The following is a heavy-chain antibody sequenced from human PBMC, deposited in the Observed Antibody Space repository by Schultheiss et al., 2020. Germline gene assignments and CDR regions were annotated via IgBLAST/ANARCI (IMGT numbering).Heavy chain of an antibody. CDR2: IYWNDDK. Sequence: SGPTLVKPTQTLTLTCTFSGFSLSTSGVGVGWIRQPPGKALEWLALIYWNDDKRYSPSLKSRLTITKDTSKNQVVLRMTNVDPVDTATYYCSRTLVRGVINEDFDYWGQGTLVTVSS. CDR1: GFSLSTSGVG. J-gene: IGHJ4*02. CDR3: SRTLVRGVINEDFDY. V-gene: IGHV2-5*01. D-gene: IGHD3-10*01.